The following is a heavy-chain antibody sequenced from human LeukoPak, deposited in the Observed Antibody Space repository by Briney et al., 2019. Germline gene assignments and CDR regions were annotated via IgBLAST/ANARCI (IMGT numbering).Heavy chain of an antibody. J-gene: IGHJ3*01. V-gene: IGHV4-59*01. CDR2: IYYSGST. Sequence: SETLSLTCTVSGGSISDYYWSWIRQPPGKGLEWIGYIYYSGSTKYNPYLKSRVTISIDTSKNQFSLKLSSVTAADTALYYCVRGTGAYYYLWGQGTMVTVSS. D-gene: IGHD3-22*01. CDR3: VRGTGAYYYL. CDR1: GGSISDYY.